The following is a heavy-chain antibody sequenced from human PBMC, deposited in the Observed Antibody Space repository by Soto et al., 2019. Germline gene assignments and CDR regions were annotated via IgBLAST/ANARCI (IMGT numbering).Heavy chain of an antibody. D-gene: IGHD2-21*02. J-gene: IGHJ4*02. CDR3: ARPALFDSPASCGGDCYPYYFDY. Sequence: GASVKVSCKASGYTFTSYYMHWVRQAPGQGLEWMGIINPSGGSTTYGQKFQGRVTMTRDTSASTVYMYLSSLRSEDTAVYYCARPALFDSPASCGGDCYPYYFDYWGQGTPVTVSS. CDR1: GYTFTSYY. CDR2: INPSGGST. V-gene: IGHV1-46*01.